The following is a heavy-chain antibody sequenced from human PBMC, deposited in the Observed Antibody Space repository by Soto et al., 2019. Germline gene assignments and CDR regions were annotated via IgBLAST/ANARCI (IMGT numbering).Heavy chain of an antibody. D-gene: IGHD2-15*01. CDR2: INSDGSST. V-gene: IGHV3-74*01. Sequence: GGSLRLSCAASGFTFSSYWMHWVRQAPGKGLVWVSRINSDGSSTSYADSVKGRFTISRDNAKNTLYLQMNSLRAEDTAVYHCQTLSYSDGMDVWGQGTTVTVSS. CDR3: QTLSYSDGMDV. J-gene: IGHJ6*02. CDR1: GFTFSSYW.